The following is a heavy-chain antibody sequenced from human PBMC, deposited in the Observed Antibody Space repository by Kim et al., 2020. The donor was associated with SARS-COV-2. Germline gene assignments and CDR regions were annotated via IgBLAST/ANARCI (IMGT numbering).Heavy chain of an antibody. J-gene: IGHJ4*02. V-gene: IGHV3-74*01. CDR2: GNR. D-gene: IGHD1-26*01. Sequence: GNRNSADPLKGRFTTSRDTAKKTPDLQMNSLKAEDTAVYYCASPYSGGYWGQGTLVTVSS. CDR3: ASPYSGGY.